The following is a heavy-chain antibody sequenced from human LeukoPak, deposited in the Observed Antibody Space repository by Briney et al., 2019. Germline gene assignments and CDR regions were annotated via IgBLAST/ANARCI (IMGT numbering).Heavy chain of an antibody. CDR3: ARGAYNSAGTHEK. D-gene: IGHD3-22*01. CDR1: GLTFSDYS. Sequence: GGSLRLSCAASGLTFSDYSMNWVRQAPGKGLEWVSYISTSSNYIYYADSVKGGFTISRDNAKNSRYLPMNSLRAEDTAVYYCARGAYNSAGTHEKWGQGTLVTVSS. CDR2: ISTSSNYI. V-gene: IGHV3-21*01. J-gene: IGHJ4*02.